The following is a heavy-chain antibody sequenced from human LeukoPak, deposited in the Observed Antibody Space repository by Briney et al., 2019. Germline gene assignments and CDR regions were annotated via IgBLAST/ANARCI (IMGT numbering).Heavy chain of an antibody. CDR3: ARSPWGITMIAEA. Sequence: GGSLRLSXAASGFSVSSNYMSWVRQAPGKGLEWLSVIYSGGTTYYADSVKGRFIISRDNSKNTLYLQMNNLRAEDTAVYYCARSPWGITMIAEAWGQGTLVTVSS. CDR2: IYSGGTT. J-gene: IGHJ5*02. D-gene: IGHD3-22*01. CDR1: GFSVSSNY. V-gene: IGHV3-53*01.